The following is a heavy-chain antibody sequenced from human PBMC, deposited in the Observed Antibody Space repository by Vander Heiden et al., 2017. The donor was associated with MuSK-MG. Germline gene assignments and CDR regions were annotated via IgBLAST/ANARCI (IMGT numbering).Heavy chain of an antibody. V-gene: IGHV3-33*01. CDR3: ARGHSSWYSAEYFQH. CDR1: GFTFRSSG. D-gene: IGHD6-13*01. CDR2: IWYDGSNK. Sequence: QVQLVESGGGVVQPGRSLRLSCAASGFTFRSSGMHWVRQAPGKGLEWVAVIWYDGSNKYYADSVKGRFTISRDNSKNTLYLQMNSLRAEDTAVYYCARGHSSWYSAEYFQHWGQGTLVTVSS. J-gene: IGHJ1*01.